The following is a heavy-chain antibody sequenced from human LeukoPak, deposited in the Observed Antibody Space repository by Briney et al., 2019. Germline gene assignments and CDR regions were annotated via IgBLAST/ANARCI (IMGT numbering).Heavy chain of an antibody. Sequence: SETLSLTCAVYGGSFSGYYWSWIRQPPGKGLEWIREINHSGSTNYNPSLKSRVTISVDTSKNQFSLKLSSVTAADTAVYYCAAPRVYYSSWGQGTLVTVSS. CDR2: INHSGST. D-gene: IGHD3-10*01. V-gene: IGHV4-34*01. CDR1: GGSFSGYY. CDR3: AAPRVYYSS. J-gene: IGHJ5*02.